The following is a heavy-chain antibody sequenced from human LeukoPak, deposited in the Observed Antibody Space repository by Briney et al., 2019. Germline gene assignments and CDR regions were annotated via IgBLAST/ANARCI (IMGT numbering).Heavy chain of an antibody. Sequence: ASAKVSCKASGYTFTSYGISWVRQAPGQGLEWMGWISAYNGNTIYAQKLQGRVTMTTDTSTSTAYVELRSLRSDDTAVYYCARDRGIAVAGTEVCYWGQGTLVSVSS. CDR1: GYTFTSYG. J-gene: IGHJ4*02. V-gene: IGHV1-18*01. CDR2: ISAYNGNT. D-gene: IGHD6-19*01. CDR3: ARDRGIAVAGTEVCY.